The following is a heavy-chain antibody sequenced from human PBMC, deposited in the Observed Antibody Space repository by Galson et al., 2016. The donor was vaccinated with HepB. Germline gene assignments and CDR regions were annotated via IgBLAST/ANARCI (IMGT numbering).Heavy chain of an antibody. Sequence: SLRLSCAASGFTFSSYSMSWVRQTPGKGLEWVANIKQDGSEKYYVDSTRGRFTISRDNAKNSLYLQMNSLRADDTAVYYCVSQVYGDFGTWGQGTLVTVSS. D-gene: IGHD4/OR15-4a*01. J-gene: IGHJ5*02. CDR1: GFTFSSYS. CDR2: IKQDGSEK. V-gene: IGHV3-7*01. CDR3: VSQVYGDFGT.